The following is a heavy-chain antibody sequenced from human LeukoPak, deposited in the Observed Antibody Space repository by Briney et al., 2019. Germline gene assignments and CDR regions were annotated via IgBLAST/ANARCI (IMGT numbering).Heavy chain of an antibody. CDR1: GYSFTSYW. CDR2: IYPGDSDT. D-gene: IGHD1-14*01. CDR3: AGHTEDRSHYYYYYMDV. Sequence: GESLKISCKGSGYSFTSYWIGWVRQMPGKGLEWMGIIYPGDSDTRYSPSFQGQVTISADKSISTAYLQWSSLKASDTAMYYCAGHTEDRSHYYYYYMDVWGRGTTVTVSS. V-gene: IGHV5-51*01. J-gene: IGHJ6*03.